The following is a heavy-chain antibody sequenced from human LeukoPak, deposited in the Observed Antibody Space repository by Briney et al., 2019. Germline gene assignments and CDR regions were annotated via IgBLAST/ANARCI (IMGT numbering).Heavy chain of an antibody. CDR2: ISAYNDNT. Sequence: GASVKVSCKASGYSFTSFAFSWVRQAPGQGLEWMGWISAYNDNTNSVQKFQGRVTMTTDTSTCTAYMELRSLRSDDTAVYYCARVWKTSSYYFDYWGQGTLVTVSS. CDR1: GYSFTSFA. D-gene: IGHD1-1*01. V-gene: IGHV1-18*01. J-gene: IGHJ4*02. CDR3: ARVWKTSSYYFDY.